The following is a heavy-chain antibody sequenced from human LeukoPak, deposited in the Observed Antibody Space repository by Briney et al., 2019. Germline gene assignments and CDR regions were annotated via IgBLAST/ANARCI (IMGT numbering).Heavy chain of an antibody. J-gene: IGHJ4*02. Sequence: SVKLSCKASGGTFSSYSISWVRQPPGQGLEWMGGIIPIFCTANYAQKFQGRVSITADESTSTAYMELSSLRSEDTAVYYCCSYYYDSSGYYYGPFDYWGQGTLVTVSS. V-gene: IGHV1-69*01. CDR1: GGTFSSYS. D-gene: IGHD3-22*01. CDR2: IIPIFCTA. CDR3: CSYYYDSSGYYYGPFDY.